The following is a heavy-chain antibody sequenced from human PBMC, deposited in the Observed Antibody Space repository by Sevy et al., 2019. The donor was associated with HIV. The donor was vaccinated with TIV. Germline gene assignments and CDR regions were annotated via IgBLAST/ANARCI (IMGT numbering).Heavy chain of an antibody. CDR3: ARSVEYDSSGYYYVLPYFDY. CDR2: ISAYNGNT. J-gene: IGHJ4*02. CDR1: GYTFTSYG. Sequence: ASVKVSCKASGYTFTSYGISWVRQAPGQGLEWMGWISAYNGNTNYAQKLQGRVTMTTDTSTSTAYMELRSLRSDDTAVNYCARSVEYDSSGYYYVLPYFDYWGQGTLVTVSS. V-gene: IGHV1-18*01. D-gene: IGHD3-22*01.